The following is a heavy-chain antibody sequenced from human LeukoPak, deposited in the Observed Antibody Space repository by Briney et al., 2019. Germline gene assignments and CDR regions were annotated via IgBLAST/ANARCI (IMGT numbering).Heavy chain of an antibody. CDR2: IKSKTDGGTT. V-gene: IGHV3-15*01. Sequence: GGSLRLSCAASGFTFSNAWMSWVRQAPGKGLEWVGRIKSKTDGGTTDYAAPVKGRFTISRDDSKNTLYLQMNSLRAEDTAVYYCARTPLGNYQHYMDVWGKGTTVTVSS. CDR1: GFTFSNAW. D-gene: IGHD1-7*01. CDR3: ARTPLGNYQHYMDV. J-gene: IGHJ6*03.